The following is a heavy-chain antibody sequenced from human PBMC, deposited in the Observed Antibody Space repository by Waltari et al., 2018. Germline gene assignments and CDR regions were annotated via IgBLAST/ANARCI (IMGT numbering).Heavy chain of an antibody. J-gene: IGHJ6*02. V-gene: IGHV5-51*01. Sequence: EVQLVQSGAEVKKPGESLKISCKGSGYSFTSYWIGWVRQMPGKGLEWMGFICPGDAETRYSPSFQGQVTISADKSISTAYLQWSSLKASDTAMYYCASSDATTSDYYYGMDVWGQGTTVTVSS. CDR3: ASSDATTSDYYYGMDV. CDR1: GYSFTSYW. CDR2: ICPGDAET. D-gene: IGHD3-16*01.